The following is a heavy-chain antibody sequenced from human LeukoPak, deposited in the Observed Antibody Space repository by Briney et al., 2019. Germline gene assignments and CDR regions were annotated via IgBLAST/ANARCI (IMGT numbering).Heavy chain of an antibody. J-gene: IGHJ4*02. CDR2: VYYSGST. CDR1: GGSISNYY. D-gene: IGHD5-24*01. CDR3: ARVGGYNSLLDY. V-gene: IGHV4-59*01. Sequence: SETLSLTCTVSGGSISNYYWSWIRQPPGKGLEWIGYVYYSGSTNYNPSLKSRVTISVDTSKNQFSLKLTSVTAADTAVYYCARVGGYNSLLDYWGQGTLVTVSS.